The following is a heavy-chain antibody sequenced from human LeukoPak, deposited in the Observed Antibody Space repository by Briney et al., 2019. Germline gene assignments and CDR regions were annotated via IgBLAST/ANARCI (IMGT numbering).Heavy chain of an antibody. J-gene: IGHJ4*02. D-gene: IGHD3-22*01. CDR1: GFTFSAYA. CDR3: AKDTSDRSGYLYYFDN. V-gene: IGHV3-23*01. Sequence: PGGSLRLSCAASGFTFSAYAMSWVRQAPGKGLEWDSAISGSGGSTYYAGSVKGRFTVSRDNSKNTLYLQMNSLRAEDTAVYYCAKDTSDRSGYLYYFDNWGQGTLVTVSS. CDR2: ISGSGGST.